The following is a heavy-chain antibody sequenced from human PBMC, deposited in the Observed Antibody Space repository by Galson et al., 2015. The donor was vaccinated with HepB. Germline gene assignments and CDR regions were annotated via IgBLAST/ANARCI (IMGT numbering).Heavy chain of an antibody. CDR3: AKDRVALAVADPGVSPNWFDP. J-gene: IGHJ5*02. Sequence: SLRLSCAASGFTFDNYAMHWVRQAPGKGLEWVSGISWNSGSIGYADSVKGRFTISRDNAKNSLYLQMNSLRAEDTALYYCAKDRVALAVADPGVSPNWFDPWGQGTLVTVSS. CDR2: ISWNSGSI. D-gene: IGHD6-19*01. V-gene: IGHV3-9*01. CDR1: GFTFDNYA.